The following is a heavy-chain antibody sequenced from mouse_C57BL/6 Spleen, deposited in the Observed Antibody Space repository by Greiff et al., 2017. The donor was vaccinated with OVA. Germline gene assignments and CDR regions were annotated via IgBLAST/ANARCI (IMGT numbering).Heavy chain of an antibody. V-gene: IGHV1-61*01. D-gene: IGHD1-1*01. CDR2: IYPSDSET. J-gene: IGHJ2*01. Sequence: QVQLKQPGAELVRPGSSVKLSCKASGYTFTSYWMDWVKQRPGQGLEWIGNIYPSDSETNYNQKFKDKATLTVDKSSSTAYMQLSSLTSEDSAVYYCARNRDSTVVDFDYWGQGTTLTVSS. CDR1: GYTFTSYW. CDR3: ARNRDSTVVDFDY.